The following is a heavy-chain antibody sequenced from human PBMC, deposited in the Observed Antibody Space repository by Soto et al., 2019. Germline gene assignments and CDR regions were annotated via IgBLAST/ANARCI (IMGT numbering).Heavy chain of an antibody. CDR3: AKVTKRAAAGRYEYYKYGMDV. J-gene: IGHJ6*02. CDR2: ISGSGGST. V-gene: IGHV3-23*01. Sequence: GGSLRLSCAASGFTFSSYAMSWVRQAPGKGLEWVSAISGSGGSTYYADSVKGRFTISRDNSKNTLYLQMNSLRAEDTAVYYCAKVTKRAAAGRYEYYKYGMDVWGQGTTVTVSS. D-gene: IGHD6-13*01. CDR1: GFTFSSYA.